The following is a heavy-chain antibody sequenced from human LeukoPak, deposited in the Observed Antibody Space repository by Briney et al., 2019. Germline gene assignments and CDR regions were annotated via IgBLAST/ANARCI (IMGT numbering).Heavy chain of an antibody. CDR3: ARAYYYDSSAQSTPFDY. Sequence: SVKVPCKASGGTFSSYAISWVRQAPGQGLEWMGGIIPIFGTANYAQKFQGRVTITADESTSTAYMELSSLRSEDTAVYYCARAYYYDSSAQSTPFDYWGQGTLVTVSS. CDR2: IIPIFGTA. V-gene: IGHV1-69*01. J-gene: IGHJ4*02. CDR1: GGTFSSYA. D-gene: IGHD3-22*01.